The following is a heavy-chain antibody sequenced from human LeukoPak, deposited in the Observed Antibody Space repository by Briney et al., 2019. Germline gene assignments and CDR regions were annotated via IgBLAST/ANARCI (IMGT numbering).Heavy chain of an antibody. CDR3: ASQMLEWYGLDV. J-gene: IGHJ6*02. CDR1: GRSLTTYH. Sequence: PSETLSLTCAVSGRSLTTYHWSWIRQSPGKGLEWIGEIKTSAITNYNPSLESRVTISVDTSKNQFSLNLRSVTAADAAVHYCASQMLEWYGLDVWGQGTTVTVSS. V-gene: IGHV4-34*01. D-gene: IGHD3-3*01. CDR2: IKTSAIT.